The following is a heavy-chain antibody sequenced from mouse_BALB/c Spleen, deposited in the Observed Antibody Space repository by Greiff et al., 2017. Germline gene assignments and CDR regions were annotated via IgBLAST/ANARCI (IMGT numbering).Heavy chain of an antibody. Sequence: DVQLQESGAELVRPGALVKLSCKASGFNIKDYYMHWVKQRPEQGLEWIGWIDPENGNTIYDPKFQGKASITADTSSNTAYLQLSSLTSEDTAVYYCAYGNYERGWFAYWGQGTLVTVSA. J-gene: IGHJ3*01. CDR3: AYGNYERGWFAY. D-gene: IGHD2-1*01. V-gene: IGHV14-1*02. CDR1: GFNIKDYY. CDR2: IDPENGNT.